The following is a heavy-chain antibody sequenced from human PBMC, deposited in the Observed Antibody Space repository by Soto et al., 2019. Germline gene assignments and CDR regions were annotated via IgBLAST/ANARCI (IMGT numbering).Heavy chain of an antibody. V-gene: IGHV3-48*02. Sequence: GGSLRLSCAASGFTFSSYSMNWVRQAPGKGLEWVSYVSSSSSGIYYADSMKGRFTISRDNAKNSLYLQMNSLRHEDTAVYYCARAPRGFSSPDYWGQGTLVTVSS. CDR2: VSSSSSGI. D-gene: IGHD5-18*01. J-gene: IGHJ4*02. CDR3: ARAPRGFSSPDY. CDR1: GFTFSSYS.